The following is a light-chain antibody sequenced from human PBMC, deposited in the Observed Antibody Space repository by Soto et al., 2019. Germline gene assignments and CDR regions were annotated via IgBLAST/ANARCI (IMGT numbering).Light chain of an antibody. CDR1: SSDVGGYNY. Sequence: QSALTQPASVSGSPGQSITISCTGSSSDVGGYNYVSWYQQHPGKAPKLITHEASNRPSGVSNRFSGSKSCNTASLTISGPQAEDDADYYCSSYTSRSTLYVFGTGTKLTVL. V-gene: IGLV2-14*01. CDR3: SSYTSRSTLYV. CDR2: EAS. J-gene: IGLJ1*01.